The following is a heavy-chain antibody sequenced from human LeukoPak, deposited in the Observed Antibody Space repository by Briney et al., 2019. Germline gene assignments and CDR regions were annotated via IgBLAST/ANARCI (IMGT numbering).Heavy chain of an antibody. CDR2: MNPNSGNT. CDR3: ARGAPGSYCSGGSCPYFDY. CDR1: AYTFTSYD. J-gene: IGHJ4*02. V-gene: IGHV1-8*01. Sequence: ASVKVSCKASAYTFTSYDINWVRHATGQGLESMGWMNPNSGNTGYAQKVQGRVTMTRNTSVSTAYMELSSLRSEDTAVYYCARGAPGSYCSGGSCPYFDYWGQGTLISVSS. D-gene: IGHD2-15*01.